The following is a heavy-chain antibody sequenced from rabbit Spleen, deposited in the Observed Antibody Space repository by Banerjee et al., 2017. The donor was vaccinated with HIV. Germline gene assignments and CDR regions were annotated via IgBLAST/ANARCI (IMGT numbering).Heavy chain of an antibody. J-gene: IGHJ6*01. D-gene: IGHD1-1*01. Sequence: QSLESGGGLVKPGGTLTLTCTASGVSFSYSSYMCWVRQAPGKGLEWIACIDAGSSGFTYFATWAKGRFTISKTSSTTVTLQMTRLTAADTATYFCARDTSSSFSSHGMDLWGPGTLVTVS. CDR1: GVSFSYSSY. CDR3: ARDTSSSFSSHGMDL. CDR2: IDAGSSGFT. V-gene: IGHV1S40*01.